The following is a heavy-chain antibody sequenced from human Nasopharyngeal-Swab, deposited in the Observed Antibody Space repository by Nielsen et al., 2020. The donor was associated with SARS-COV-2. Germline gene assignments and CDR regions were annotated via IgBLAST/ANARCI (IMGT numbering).Heavy chain of an antibody. CDR1: GASISTYF. D-gene: IGHD6-19*01. J-gene: IGHJ6*02. CDR2: VYTSGST. V-gene: IGHV4-4*07. Sequence: SETLSLTCSVSGASISTYFWSWIRQPAGKGLEWIGRVYTSGSTNYNPSLKSRVTISVDSSKNQFSLKLTSVTAADTAVYYCARGRGSGWSTLYYYYYGMDVWGQGTTVTVSS. CDR3: ARGRGSGWSTLYYYYYGMDV.